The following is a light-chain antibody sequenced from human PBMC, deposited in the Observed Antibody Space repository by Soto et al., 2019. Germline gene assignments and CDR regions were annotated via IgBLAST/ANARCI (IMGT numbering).Light chain of an antibody. V-gene: IGKV1-27*01. CDR1: QGISNY. J-gene: IGKJ1*01. CDR3: QKYNSAPWT. Sequence: DIQMTQSPSSLSASVGDSVTITCRASQGISNYLAWYQQQPGKVPKLLIYVASTLQSGVPSRFSGSGSGTDFTLTISSLQPDDVATYYCQKYNSAPWTFGQGTKVEIK. CDR2: VAS.